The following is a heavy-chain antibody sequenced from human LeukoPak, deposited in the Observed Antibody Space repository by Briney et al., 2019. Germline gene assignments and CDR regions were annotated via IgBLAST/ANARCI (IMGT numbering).Heavy chain of an antibody. D-gene: IGHD2-2*01. Sequence: PSETLSLTCAVYGGSFSGYYWSWIRQPPGKGLEWIGEINHSGSTNYNPSLKSRVTISVVTSKNQFSLKLSSVTAADTAVYYCARIAPYCSSTSRYPRMNHWYFDLWGRGTLVTVSS. J-gene: IGHJ2*01. CDR2: INHSGST. CDR3: ARIAPYCSSTSRYPRMNHWYFDL. V-gene: IGHV4-34*01. CDR1: GGSFSGYY.